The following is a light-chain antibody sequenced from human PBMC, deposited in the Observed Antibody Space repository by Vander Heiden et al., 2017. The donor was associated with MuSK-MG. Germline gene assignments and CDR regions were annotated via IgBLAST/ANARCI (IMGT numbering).Light chain of an antibody. Sequence: DIQMTQSPSSLSASVGDRVTITCQASQDIKKYLNWYQQKPGRAPKLLIYDASNLETGVPVRISGGGSGTNFSLTISSLQPEDVAIYYCQQDDNLPITFGQGTLLDIK. CDR1: QDIKKY. CDR3: QQDDNLPIT. J-gene: IGKJ5*01. CDR2: DAS. V-gene: IGKV1-33*01.